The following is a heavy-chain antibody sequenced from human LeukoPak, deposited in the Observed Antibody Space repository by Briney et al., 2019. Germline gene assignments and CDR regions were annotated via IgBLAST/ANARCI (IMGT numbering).Heavy chain of an antibody. CDR1: GYSFTSYD. D-gene: IGHD3-10*01. V-gene: IGHV1-8*01. CDR3: ARVQRVKSPLKYYFDY. CDR2: MNPNSGNT. Sequence: ASVKVSCKASGYSFTSYDINWVRQATGQGLEWMGWMNPNSGNTGYAQKFQGRVTMTRSTSLSTAYMELSSLRSEDTAVYYCARVQRVKSPLKYYFDYWGKGPLATVPS. J-gene: IGHJ4*02.